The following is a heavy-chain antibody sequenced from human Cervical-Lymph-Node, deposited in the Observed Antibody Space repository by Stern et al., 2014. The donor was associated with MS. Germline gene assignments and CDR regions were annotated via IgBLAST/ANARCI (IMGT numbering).Heavy chain of an antibody. Sequence: QVQLQESGPGLVKPSQTLSLTCTVSGCSLSTAGYYWTWLPQRPGQGLEWIGYSYRSGSSYYNPSLKRRASIAVDTSKNQFSLNVTAVTAADTALYYCARSDRLWGSFDYWGQGTLVTVSS. V-gene: IGHV4-31*03. CDR3: ARSDRLWGSFDY. CDR1: GCSLSTAGYY. D-gene: IGHD3-16*01. CDR2: SYRSGSS. J-gene: IGHJ4*02.